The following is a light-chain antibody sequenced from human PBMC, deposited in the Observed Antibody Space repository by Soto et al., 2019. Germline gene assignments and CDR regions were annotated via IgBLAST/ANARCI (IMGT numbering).Light chain of an antibody. CDR2: GAS. J-gene: IGKJ2*01. CDR3: KRNGAPRRL. Sequence: EIVLTQSPGTLSLSPGERATLSCRASQSVYSNYLAWYQQKPGQAPKLLIYGASSRATGIPDRFSGSGSGTDFTLTISGLDPEDFAVNFVKRNGAPRRLLGQGTNL. CDR1: QSVYSNY. V-gene: IGKV3-20*01.